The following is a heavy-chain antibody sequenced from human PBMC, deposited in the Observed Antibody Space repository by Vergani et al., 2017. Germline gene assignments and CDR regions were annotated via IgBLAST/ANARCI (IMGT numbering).Heavy chain of an antibody. J-gene: IGHJ6*02. Sequence: QVHLVESGGGVVQPGRSLRLSCVVSGFTSSYYGMNWVRQAPGKGLEWVAFIRFDGSNTYYADSLKGRFTISRDNSQNSLYLQMNSLRAEDTAVYYCAKTLLTCSRASGDHYYYYGMDVWGQGTTVTVSS. CDR3: AKTLLTCSRASGDHYYYYGMDV. CDR1: GFTSSYYG. D-gene: IGHD2-2*01. CDR2: IRFDGSNT. V-gene: IGHV3-30*02.